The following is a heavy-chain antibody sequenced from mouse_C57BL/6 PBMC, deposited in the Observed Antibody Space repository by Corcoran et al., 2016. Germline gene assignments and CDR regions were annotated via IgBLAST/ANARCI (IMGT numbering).Heavy chain of an antibody. J-gene: IGHJ3*01. V-gene: IGHV3-6*01. CDR2: ISYDGSN. Sequence: DVQLQESGPGLVKPSQSLSLTCSVTGYSITSGYYWNWIRQFPGNKLEWKGYISYDGSNNYNPSLKNRISITRDTSKNQYFLKLNSVATEDTATDYCARATWFDDWGQGTLVTVSA. CDR1: GYSITSGYY. CDR3: ARATWFDD.